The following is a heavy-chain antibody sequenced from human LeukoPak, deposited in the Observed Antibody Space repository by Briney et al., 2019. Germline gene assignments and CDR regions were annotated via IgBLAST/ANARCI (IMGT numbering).Heavy chain of an antibody. V-gene: IGHV3-11*04. CDR3: ARDGRFLEWLVGSYYYYMDV. J-gene: IGHJ6*03. Sequence: GGSLRLSCAASGFTFSDYYMSWIRQAPGKGLEWVSSISSSGITIYYADSVKGRFTISRDNSKNTLYLQMNSLRAEDTAVYYCARDGRFLEWLVGSYYYYMDVWGKGTTVTVSS. CDR1: GFTFSDYY. D-gene: IGHD3-3*01. CDR2: ISSSGITI.